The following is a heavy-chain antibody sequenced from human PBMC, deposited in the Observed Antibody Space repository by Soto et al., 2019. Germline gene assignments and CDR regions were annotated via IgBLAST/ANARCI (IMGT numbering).Heavy chain of an antibody. CDR2: ISGSGGSA. Sequence: PGGSLRLSCAASGFTFSKNAMNRVRQAPGKGLEWFSVISGSGGSAYYTDSVKGRFTISRDNSNNTLYLQMNSLGAEDTAVYYCAKDSCSGAYCYYSYFDYWGMGPLVTV. V-gene: IGHV3-23*01. CDR3: AKDSCSGAYCYYSYFDY. CDR1: GFTFSKNA. J-gene: IGHJ4*02. D-gene: IGHD2-15*01.